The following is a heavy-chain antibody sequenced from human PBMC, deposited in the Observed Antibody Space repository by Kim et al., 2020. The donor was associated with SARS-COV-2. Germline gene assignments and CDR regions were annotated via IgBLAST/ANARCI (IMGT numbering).Heavy chain of an antibody. D-gene: IGHD3-10*01. CDR3: AKEILARYGSGL. J-gene: IGHJ4*02. Sequence: YYADSVKGRFTISRDNSKNTLYLQMNSLRAEDTAVYYCAKEILARYGSGLWGQGTLVTVSS. V-gene: IGHV3-23*01.